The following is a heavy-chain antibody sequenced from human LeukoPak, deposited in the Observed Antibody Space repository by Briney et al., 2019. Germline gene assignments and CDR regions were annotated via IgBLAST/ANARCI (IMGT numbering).Heavy chain of an antibody. D-gene: IGHD1-26*01. J-gene: IGHJ4*02. V-gene: IGHV3-30*02. CDR3: AKDFIAIWEGEPLGY. CDR1: GFTFSSHG. CDR2: IRYDGSNK. Sequence: GGSLRLSCVASGFTFSSHGMHWVRQAPGKGLEWVAFIRYDGSNKYYADSVKGRFTISRDNSKNTLYLQMNSLRAEDTAVYYCAKDFIAIWEGEPLGYWGQGPLVTVSS.